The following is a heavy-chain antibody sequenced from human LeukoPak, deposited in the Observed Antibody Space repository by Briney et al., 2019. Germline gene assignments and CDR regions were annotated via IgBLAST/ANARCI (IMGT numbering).Heavy chain of an antibody. CDR3: TTGIRGD. CDR1: GFTFSRHG. CDR2: ISNDGSRK. J-gene: IGHJ4*02. V-gene: IGHV3-30*03. Sequence: GRSLRLSCAPCGFTFSRHGMHWVRQAPGKGLEWVAIISNDGSRKYYAHSVEGRFTISRDNSKNTLYLQMDSLKTEDTAVYYCTTGIRGDCGQGTLVTVSS.